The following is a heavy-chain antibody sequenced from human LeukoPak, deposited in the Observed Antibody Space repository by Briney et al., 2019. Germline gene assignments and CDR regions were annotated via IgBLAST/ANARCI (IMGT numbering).Heavy chain of an antibody. D-gene: IGHD2-21*02. Sequence: ASVKVSCKASGYTFTSYGISWVRQAPGQGLEWMGWISAYNGNTNYAQTLQGRVTMTTDTSTSTAYMELRSLRSDDTAVYYCASSVIVVVTAIDYYGMDVWGQGTTVTVSS. CDR1: GYTFTSYG. J-gene: IGHJ6*02. V-gene: IGHV1-18*01. CDR2: ISAYNGNT. CDR3: ASSVIVVVTAIDYYGMDV.